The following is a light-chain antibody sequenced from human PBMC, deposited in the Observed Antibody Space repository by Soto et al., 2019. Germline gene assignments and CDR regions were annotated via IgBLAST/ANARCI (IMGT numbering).Light chain of an antibody. CDR2: EVS. J-gene: IGLJ2*01. Sequence: QSVMTQPPSVSAAPGQKVTISCSGSSSNIGGNSVSWYQQLPGTAPKLMIYEVSKRPSGVPDRFSGSKSGNRASLTVSGLQAEDEADYYCSSYAGTNNFVVFGGGTKLTVL. CDR1: SSNIGGNS. V-gene: IGLV2-8*01. CDR3: SSYAGTNNFVV.